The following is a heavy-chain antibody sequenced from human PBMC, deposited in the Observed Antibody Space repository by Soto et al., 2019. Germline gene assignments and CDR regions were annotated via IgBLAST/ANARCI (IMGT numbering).Heavy chain of an antibody. Sequence: GGSLRLSCAASGFTFSRYSMNWVRQAPGKGLQCVSTVSGNGLSTYYADSVKGRFTISRDNSRNTLYLQMNSLRAEDTAVYYCAKVQGSGSGLYYFYYYGMDVWGQGTTVTVSS. J-gene: IGHJ6*02. CDR2: VSGNGLST. D-gene: IGHD3-10*01. CDR3: AKVQGSGSGLYYFYYYGMDV. CDR1: GFTFSRYS. V-gene: IGHV3-23*01.